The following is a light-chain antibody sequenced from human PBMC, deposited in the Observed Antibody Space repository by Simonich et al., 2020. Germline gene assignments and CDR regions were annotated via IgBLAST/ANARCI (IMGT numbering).Light chain of an antibody. CDR1: QGISSY. CDR3: QQANSFPPIAFT. V-gene: IGKV1-8*01. CDR2: AAS. Sequence: AIRMTQSPSSLSASTGDRVTITCRASQGISSYLAWYQQKPGKAPKLLIYAASTLQSGVPSRFSGSGSGTDFTLTISSLQPEDFATYYCQQANSFPPIAFTFGPGTKVDIK. J-gene: IGKJ3*01.